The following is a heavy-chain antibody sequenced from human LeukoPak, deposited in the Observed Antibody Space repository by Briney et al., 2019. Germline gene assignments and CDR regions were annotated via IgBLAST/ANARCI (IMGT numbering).Heavy chain of an antibody. J-gene: IGHJ4*02. Sequence: PSETLSLTCTVSGGSISSYYWSWIRQPAGKGLEWIGRIYTSGSTNYNPSLKSRVTMSVDTSKNQFSLKLSSVTAADTAVYYCARDRGEWLSGPYYFDYWGQGTLVTVSS. CDR1: GGSISSYY. CDR2: IYTSGST. D-gene: IGHD3-3*01. V-gene: IGHV4-4*07. CDR3: ARDRGEWLSGPYYFDY.